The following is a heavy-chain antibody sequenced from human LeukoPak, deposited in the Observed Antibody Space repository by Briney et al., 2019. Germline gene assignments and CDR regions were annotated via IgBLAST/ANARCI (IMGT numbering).Heavy chain of an antibody. CDR3: ARERFLEWLLAPSYYYYGMDV. D-gene: IGHD3-3*01. CDR1: GFTFSSYW. Sequence: GGSLRLSCAASGFTFSSYWMSWVRQAPGKGLEWVANIKQDGSEKYYVDSVKGRFTISRDNAKNSLYLQMNSLRAEDTAVYYCARERFLEWLLAPSYYYYGMDVWGQGTTVTVSS. V-gene: IGHV3-7*03. J-gene: IGHJ6*02. CDR2: IKQDGSEK.